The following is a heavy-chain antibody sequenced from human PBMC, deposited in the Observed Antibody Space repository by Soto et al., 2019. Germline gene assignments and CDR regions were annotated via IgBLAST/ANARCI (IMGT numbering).Heavy chain of an antibody. CDR1: GYTFTGYY. D-gene: IGHD1-26*01. CDR3: ARQGLGELLLDLYAFDI. Sequence: GASVKVSCKASGYTFTGYYMHWVRQAPGQGLEWMGWINPNSGGTNYAQKFQGWVTMTRDTPISTAYMELSRLRSDDTAVYYCARQGLGELLLDLYAFDIWGQGTMVTVSS. CDR2: INPNSGGT. J-gene: IGHJ3*02. V-gene: IGHV1-2*04.